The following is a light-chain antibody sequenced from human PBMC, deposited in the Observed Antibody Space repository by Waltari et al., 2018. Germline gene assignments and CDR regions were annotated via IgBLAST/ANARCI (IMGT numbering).Light chain of an antibody. CDR2: EVS. V-gene: IGLV2-8*01. J-gene: IGLJ1*01. Sequence: QSALTQPPSASGSPGQSVTISCTGSSRDVGAYNLVSWYQQRPGRAPKLMIYEVSKRPSGVPDRFSGAKSCNTASLTVSGLQAEDEGDYYCCSFAGSLYVFGTATKVTVL. CDR3: CSFAGSLYV. CDR1: SRDVGAYNL.